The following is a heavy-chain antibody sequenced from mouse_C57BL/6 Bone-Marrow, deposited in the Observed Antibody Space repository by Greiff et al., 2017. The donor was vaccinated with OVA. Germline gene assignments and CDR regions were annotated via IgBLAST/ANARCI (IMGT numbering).Heavy chain of an antibody. V-gene: IGHV5-17*01. J-gene: IGHJ1*03. D-gene: IGHD1-1*01. CDR3: ARRGDYGSSPYWYFDV. Sequence: EVKVVESGGGLVKPGGSLKLSCAASGFTFSDYGMHWVRQAPEKGLEWVAYISSGSSTIYYADTVKGRFTISRDNAKNTLFLQMTSLRSEDTAMYYCARRGDYGSSPYWYFDVWGTGTTVTVSS. CDR1: GFTFSDYG. CDR2: ISSGSSTI.